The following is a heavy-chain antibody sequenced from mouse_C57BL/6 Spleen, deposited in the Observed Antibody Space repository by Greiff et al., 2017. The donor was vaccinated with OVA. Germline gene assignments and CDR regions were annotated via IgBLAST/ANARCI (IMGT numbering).Heavy chain of an antibody. D-gene: IGHD1-1*01. J-gene: IGHJ3*01. Sequence: VQLKESGEGLVKPGGSLKLSCAASGFTFSSYAMSWVRQTPEKRLEWVAYISSGGDYIYYAETVTGRFTISRDNARNTLYLQMSSLKSEDTAMYYCTRHYGSSYEFAYWGQGTLVTVSA. CDR1: GFTFSSYA. CDR3: TRHYGSSYEFAY. V-gene: IGHV5-9-1*02. CDR2: ISSGGDYI.